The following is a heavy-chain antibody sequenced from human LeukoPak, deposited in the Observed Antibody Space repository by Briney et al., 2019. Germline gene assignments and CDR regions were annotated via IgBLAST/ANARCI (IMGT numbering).Heavy chain of an antibody. CDR1: GGSISSYY. CDR3: ARQAVEGSFDI. Sequence: SQTLSLTCTVSGGSISSYYWSWIRQPPGKGLEWIGYIYYSGSTNYNPSLKSRVTISVDTSKNQFSLKLSSVTAADTAVYYCARQAVEGSFDIWGQGTMVTVSP. D-gene: IGHD6-19*01. J-gene: IGHJ3*02. V-gene: IGHV4-59*01. CDR2: IYYSGST.